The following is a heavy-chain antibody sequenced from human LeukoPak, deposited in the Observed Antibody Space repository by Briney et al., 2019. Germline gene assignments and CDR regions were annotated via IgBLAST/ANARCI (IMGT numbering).Heavy chain of an antibody. J-gene: IGHJ4*02. Sequence: GASVKVSCKASGYTFTGYYMHWVRQAPGQGLEWMGWINPNSGGTNYAQKFQGWVTMTRDTSISTAYMELSRLRSDDTAVCYCAREGRGYCSSTSCYELGGFDYWGQGTLVTVSS. CDR3: AREGRGYCSSTSCYELGGFDY. V-gene: IGHV1-2*04. D-gene: IGHD2-2*01. CDR2: INPNSGGT. CDR1: GYTFTGYY.